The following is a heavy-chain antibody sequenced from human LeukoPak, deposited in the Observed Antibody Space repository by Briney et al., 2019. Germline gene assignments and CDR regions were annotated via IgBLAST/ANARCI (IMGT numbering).Heavy chain of an antibody. CDR1: GYTFSDYY. V-gene: IGHV1-2*02. Sequence: GASVKVSCKASGYTFSDYYIHWFRQAPGQGLEWMGCINPESGGSYYAQKFQGRVTMTRDTSISTAYMELSNVRSDDTALYYCARAGTESKWGLPRADYYYMDVWGKGTTVTVSS. CDR3: ARAGTESKWGLPRADYYYMDV. J-gene: IGHJ6*03. D-gene: IGHD7-27*01. CDR2: INPESGGS.